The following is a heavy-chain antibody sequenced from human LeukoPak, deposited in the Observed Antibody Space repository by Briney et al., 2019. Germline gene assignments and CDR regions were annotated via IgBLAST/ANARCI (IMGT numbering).Heavy chain of an antibody. CDR1: GGSFSGYY. CDR2: INHSGST. J-gene: IGHJ4*02. Sequence: SETLSLTCAVYGGSFSGYYWSWIRQPPGKGLEWIGEINHSGSTNYNPSLKSRVTISVDTSKNQFSLKLSSVTAADTAVYYCARGLYEYSSSSGGCYFDYWGQGTLVTVSS. CDR3: ARGLYEYSSSSGGCYFDY. D-gene: IGHD6-6*01. V-gene: IGHV4-34*01.